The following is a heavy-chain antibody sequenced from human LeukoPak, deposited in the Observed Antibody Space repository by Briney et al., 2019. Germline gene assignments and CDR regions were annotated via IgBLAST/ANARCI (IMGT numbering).Heavy chain of an antibody. V-gene: IGHV3-33*01. D-gene: IGHD3/OR15-3a*01. CDR3: ARSWTQYYFDY. CDR1: GFTFTKYG. CDR2: IWYDGSKG. Sequence: GGSLRLSCAASGFTFTKYGLHWVRQAPGKGLEWVAVIWYDGSKGYYADSVKGRFTISRDNSKNTLYLHMNSLRAEDTAVYYCARSWTQYYFDYWGQGTLVTVSS. J-gene: IGHJ4*02.